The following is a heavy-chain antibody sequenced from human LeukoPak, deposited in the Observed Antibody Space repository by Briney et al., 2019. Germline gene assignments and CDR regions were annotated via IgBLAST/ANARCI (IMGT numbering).Heavy chain of an antibody. CDR3: ATEGKMVRGLYTDY. CDR1: GYTFTGYY. D-gene: IGHD3-10*01. J-gene: IGHJ4*02. Sequence: GASVKVSCKASGYTFTGYYMHWVRQAPGQGLEWMGWINPNSGGTNYAQKFQGRVTMTADTSADTAYMELSSLRSGDTAVYYCATEGKMVRGLYTDYWGQGTLVTVSS. V-gene: IGHV1-2*02. CDR2: INPNSGGT.